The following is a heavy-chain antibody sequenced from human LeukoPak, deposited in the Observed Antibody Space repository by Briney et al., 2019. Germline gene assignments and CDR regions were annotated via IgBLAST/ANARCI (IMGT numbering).Heavy chain of an antibody. CDR1: GGAVSSNIYY. Sequence: SETLSLTCTVSGGAVSSNIYYWNWIRQPPGKGLEWIGYIYYSGSTNYNPSLKSRVTISVDTSKNQFSLKLTSLTAADTAVYYCAREDSSGYLGYWGQGTLVTVSS. J-gene: IGHJ4*02. CDR3: AREDSSGYLGY. CDR2: IYYSGST. D-gene: IGHD3-22*01. V-gene: IGHV4-61*01.